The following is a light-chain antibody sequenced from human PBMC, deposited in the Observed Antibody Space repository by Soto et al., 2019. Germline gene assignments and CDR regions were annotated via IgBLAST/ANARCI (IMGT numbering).Light chain of an antibody. Sequence: EVLMTQSPATLSVSPGERAILSCRASQRVGSSLAWFQQKPGQAPRLLIYATSSRATGTPARFSASWSGTEFPLTISSQQSDDFAVYYCQQYRDWWTLSQGTKVEIK. CDR1: QRVGSS. CDR2: ATS. J-gene: IGKJ1*01. V-gene: IGKV3-15*01. CDR3: QQYRDWWT.